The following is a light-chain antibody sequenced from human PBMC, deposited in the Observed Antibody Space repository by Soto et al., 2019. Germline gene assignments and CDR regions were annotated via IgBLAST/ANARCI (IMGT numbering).Light chain of an antibody. CDR3: QQYQAIPFT. J-gene: IGKJ3*01. CDR1: QSVFDSFNRKTH. Sequence: IVVTQSPDSLAVSLGERATINCKSSQSVFDSFNRKTHLAWYQQRPGQPPKLLIYWASTRESGVPDRFSGSGSTTDFTLIINSLQPEDVAVYYCQQYQAIPFTFGPGTKVDIK. CDR2: WAS. V-gene: IGKV4-1*01.